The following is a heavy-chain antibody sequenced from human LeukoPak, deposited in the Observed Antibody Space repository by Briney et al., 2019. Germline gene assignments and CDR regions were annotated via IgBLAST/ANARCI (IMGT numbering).Heavy chain of an antibody. Sequence: SETLSLTCSVSGGFNTHYYWSWIRQPPGKGLEWIGYFYHGGSTNYNPSLKSRVTISVDTSKNHFSLKLSSVTAADTAVYYCARGQWLPVFDFWGQGTLVTVSS. CDR1: GGFNTHYY. CDR3: ARGQWLPVFDF. J-gene: IGHJ4*02. V-gene: IGHV4-59*01. D-gene: IGHD3-22*01. CDR2: FYHGGST.